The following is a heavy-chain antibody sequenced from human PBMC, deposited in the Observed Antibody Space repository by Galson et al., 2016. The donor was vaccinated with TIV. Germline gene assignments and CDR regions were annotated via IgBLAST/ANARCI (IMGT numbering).Heavy chain of an antibody. Sequence: SLRLSCAASGFTFDDYAMHWVRQPPGKGPEWVSGISSNSYYIGYAASVRGRFTISRDNAKNSLYLQMNSLRTEDTALDYCVKERGYSYGSPQDYYNGMDAWGQGTTITVSS. V-gene: IGHV3-9*01. CDR1: GFTFDDYA. CDR3: VKERGYSYGSPQDYYNGMDA. D-gene: IGHD5-18*01. CDR2: ISSNSYYI. J-gene: IGHJ6*02.